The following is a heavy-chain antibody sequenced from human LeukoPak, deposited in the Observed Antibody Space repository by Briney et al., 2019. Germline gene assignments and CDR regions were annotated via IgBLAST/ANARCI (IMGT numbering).Heavy chain of an antibody. CDR2: IYYSGST. D-gene: IGHD6-25*01. CDR3: ARVDSSGWRPFDY. J-gene: IGHJ4*02. Sequence: PSETLSLTCTVSGGSISSYYWSWIRQPPGRGLEWIGYIYYSGSTYYSSSLKSRVTISVDTSKNQFSLKLSSVTAADTAVYYCARVDSSGWRPFDYWGQGTLVTVSS. CDR1: GGSISSYY. V-gene: IGHV4-59*01.